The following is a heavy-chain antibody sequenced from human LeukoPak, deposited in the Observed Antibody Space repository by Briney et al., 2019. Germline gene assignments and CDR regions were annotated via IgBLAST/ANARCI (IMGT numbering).Heavy chain of an antibody. D-gene: IGHD2-8*01. CDR2: INEDGSII. Sequence: GGSLRLCCAASGFTFSSYWMHWVRQAAGKGLEWVSRINEDGSIIIYADSVKGRFTISRDNAKNTLYLQMNSLRAEDTAVYYCVRDLILVWTPGDDFDYWGQGTLVTVSS. J-gene: IGHJ4*02. CDR1: GFTFSSYW. CDR3: VRDLILVWTPGDDFDY. V-gene: IGHV3-74*01.